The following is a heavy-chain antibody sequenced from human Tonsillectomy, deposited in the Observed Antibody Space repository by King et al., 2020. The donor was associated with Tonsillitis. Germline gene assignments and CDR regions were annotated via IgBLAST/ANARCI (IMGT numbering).Heavy chain of an antibody. V-gene: IGHV4-61*01. CDR1: GGSVRSGSYY. J-gene: IGHJ6*02. Sequence: QLQESGPGLVKPSETLSLTCTVSGGSVRSGSYYWSWIRQPPGKGLEWIGYIYYTGSTNYNPSLKSRVTISVDTSKNQFSLNLRSVTAADTAVYYCARDDASGGYYSGMDVWGQGTTVTVSS. D-gene: IGHD6-19*01. CDR2: IYYTGST. CDR3: ARDDASGGYYSGMDV.